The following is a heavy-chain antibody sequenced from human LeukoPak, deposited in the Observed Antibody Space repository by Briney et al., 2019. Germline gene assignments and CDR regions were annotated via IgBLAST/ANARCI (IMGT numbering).Heavy chain of an antibody. J-gene: IGHJ4*02. CDR1: GFTFSRYS. CDR2: ISSSSSYR. CDR3: ARDRSAYTFDD. D-gene: IGHD5-18*01. V-gene: IGHV3-21*01. Sequence: GGSLRLSCAASGFTFSRYSMNWVRQAPGKGLEWVSSISSSSSYRYYADSVKGRFTISRDNAKNSLHLQMNSLRAEDTAVYYCARDRSAYTFDDWGQGTLVTVSS.